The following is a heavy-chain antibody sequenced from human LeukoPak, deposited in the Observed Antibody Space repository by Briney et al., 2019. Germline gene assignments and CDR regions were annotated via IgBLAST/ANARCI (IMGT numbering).Heavy chain of an antibody. Sequence: GGSLRLSCAASGFTVSSNYMNWVRQAPGKGLEWVSLIYSGGSTYYADSVKGRFTISRDNSKNTLSLQMNSLRAEDTAVYYCARDGRLQPPYFYYGMDVWGQGTTVTASS. CDR2: IYSGGST. V-gene: IGHV3-66*01. J-gene: IGHJ6*02. CDR3: ARDGRLQPPYFYYGMDV. CDR1: GFTVSSNY. D-gene: IGHD5-24*01.